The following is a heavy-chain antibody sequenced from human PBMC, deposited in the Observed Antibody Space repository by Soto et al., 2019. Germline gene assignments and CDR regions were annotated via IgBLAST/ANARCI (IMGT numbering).Heavy chain of an antibody. CDR2: IKQDGSEK. CDR1: GFTFSSYW. Sequence: EVQLVESGGGLVQPGGSLRLSCAASGFTFSSYWMSWVRQAPGKGLEWVANIKQDGSEKYYVDSVKGRFTISRDNAKNSLNLQMNSMSAEDTAVYYCARERALVVPAAISLMPTLNDAFDIWGQGTMVTVSS. CDR3: ARERALVVPAAISLMPTLNDAFDI. D-gene: IGHD2-2*01. V-gene: IGHV3-7*01. J-gene: IGHJ3*02.